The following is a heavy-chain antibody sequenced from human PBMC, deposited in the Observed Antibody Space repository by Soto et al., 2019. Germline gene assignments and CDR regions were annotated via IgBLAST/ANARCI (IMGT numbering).Heavy chain of an antibody. CDR3: ARDGGYSSGWNYGMDV. CDR2: IIPIFGTA. J-gene: IGHJ6*02. D-gene: IGHD6-19*01. CDR1: GGTFSSYA. V-gene: IGHV1-69*13. Sequence: SVKVSCKASGGTFSSYAISWVRQAPGQGLEWMGGIIPIFGTANYAQKFQGRVTITADESTSTAYMELSSLRSEDTAVYYCARDGGYSSGWNYGMDVWGQGTTVTVSS.